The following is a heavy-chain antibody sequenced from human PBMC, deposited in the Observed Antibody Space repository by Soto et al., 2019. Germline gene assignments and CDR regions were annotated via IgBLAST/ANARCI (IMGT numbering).Heavy chain of an antibody. CDR2: ISSGSSYI. CDR3: ARDLDDFWSGYRYYFDY. J-gene: IGHJ4*02. Sequence: EVQLVESGGGLVKPGGSLRLSCAASGFTFSTCTMNWVRQAPGKGLEWVSSISSGSSYIYHADSVMGRFTISRDNAKNSLYLQMNSVRAEDTAVYYCARDLDDFWSGYRYYFDYWGQGTLVTVSS. CDR1: GFTFSTCT. D-gene: IGHD3-3*01. V-gene: IGHV3-21*02.